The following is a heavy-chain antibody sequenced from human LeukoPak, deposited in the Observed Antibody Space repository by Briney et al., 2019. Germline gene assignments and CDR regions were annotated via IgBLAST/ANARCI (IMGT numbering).Heavy chain of an antibody. V-gene: IGHV3-30*02. Sequence: PGGSLRLSCAASGFTFSSYDIHWVRQAPGKGLEWVAFIRYDGSNKYYADSVRGRFTISRDNSKNTLYLQMNNLRIEDSAVYYCTKAPLMSCTGAFCYPFDSWGQGVLVTVSS. J-gene: IGHJ4*02. CDR3: TKAPLMSCTGAFCYPFDS. CDR2: IRYDGSNK. D-gene: IGHD2-8*02. CDR1: GFTFSSYD.